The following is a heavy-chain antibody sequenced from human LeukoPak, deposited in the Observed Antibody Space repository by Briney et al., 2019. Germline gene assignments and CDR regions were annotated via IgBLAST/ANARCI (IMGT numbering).Heavy chain of an antibody. CDR1: GYTFTSYD. J-gene: IGHJ2*01. D-gene: IGHD3-22*01. Sequence: ASVKVSCKASGYTFTSYDINWVRQATGQGLEWMGWMNPNSGNTGYAQKFQGRVTMTRNTSISTAYMELNSLRAEDTAVYYCARDNGVWTMIVADGDYWYFDLWGRGTLVTVSS. CDR3: ARDNGVWTMIVADGDYWYFDL. CDR2: MNPNSGNT. V-gene: IGHV1-8*01.